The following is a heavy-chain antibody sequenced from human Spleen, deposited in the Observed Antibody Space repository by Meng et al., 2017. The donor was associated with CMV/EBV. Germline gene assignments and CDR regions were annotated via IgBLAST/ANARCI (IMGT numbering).Heavy chain of an antibody. CDR2: IYYSGST. V-gene: IGHV4-59*01. CDR3: ARDRPGTYYDFWSGYYTGGGWFDP. Sequence: GSLRLSCTVSGGSISSYYWSWIRQPPGKGLEWIGYIYYSGSTNYNPSLKSRVTISVDTSKNQFSLKLSSVTAADTAVYYCARDRPGTYYDFWSGYYTGGGWFDPWGRGTLVTVSS. CDR1: GGSISSYY. D-gene: IGHD3-3*01. J-gene: IGHJ5*02.